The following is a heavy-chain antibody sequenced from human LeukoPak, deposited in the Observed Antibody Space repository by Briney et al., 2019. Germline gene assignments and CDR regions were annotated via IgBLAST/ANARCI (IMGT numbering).Heavy chain of an antibody. J-gene: IGHJ4*02. CDR3: ARGTGVYYYGSGSYYDY. D-gene: IGHD3-10*01. Sequence: SETLSLTCAVYGGSFSGYYWSWIRQPPGKGLEWIGEINHSGSTNYNPSLKSRVTISVDTSKNQFSLKLSSVTAADTVVYYCARGTGVYYYGSGSYYDYWGQGTLVTVSS. CDR1: GGSFSGYY. V-gene: IGHV4-34*01. CDR2: INHSGST.